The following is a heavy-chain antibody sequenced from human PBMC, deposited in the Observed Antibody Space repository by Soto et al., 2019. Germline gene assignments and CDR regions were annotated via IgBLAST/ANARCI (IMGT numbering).Heavy chain of an antibody. CDR1: GGSISSGGYY. Sequence: QVQLQESGPELVKASQTLSLTCTVSGGSISSGGYYWSWIRQHPGKGLEWIGYIYNCGSTYYNPSLMSRVTISADTSNNPFSLKLSSVTAADTAVYYGARDPAPWGQGTLVTVSS. V-gene: IGHV4-31*03. CDR2: IYNCGST. CDR3: ARDPAP. J-gene: IGHJ5*02.